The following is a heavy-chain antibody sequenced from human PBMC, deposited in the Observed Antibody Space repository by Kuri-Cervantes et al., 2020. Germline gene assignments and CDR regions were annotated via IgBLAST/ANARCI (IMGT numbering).Heavy chain of an antibody. CDR1: GFTFSSYW. D-gene: IGHD4-17*01. Sequence: GESLKISCAASGFTFSSYWMHWVRQAPGKGLVWVSRINSDGSSTSYADSVKGRFTISRDNSKNTLYLQMNSLRAEDTAVYYCARAEPRYGDFFDYWGQGTLVTVSS. V-gene: IGHV3-74*01. CDR2: INSDGSST. J-gene: IGHJ4*02. CDR3: ARAEPRYGDFFDY.